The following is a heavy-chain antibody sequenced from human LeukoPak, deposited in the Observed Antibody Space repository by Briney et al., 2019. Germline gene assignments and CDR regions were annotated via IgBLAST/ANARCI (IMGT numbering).Heavy chain of an antibody. CDR1: GFTFSSYD. Sequence: PGGSLRLSCAACGFTFSSYDMHWVRQATGKGLEWVSAIGTAGDTYYPGSVKGQFTISRENAKNSLYLQMNSLRAEDTAVYYCATNLWFGDLYYFDYWGQGTLVTVSS. D-gene: IGHD3-10*01. V-gene: IGHV3-13*03. J-gene: IGHJ4*02. CDR3: ATNLWFGDLYYFDY. CDR2: IGTAGDT.